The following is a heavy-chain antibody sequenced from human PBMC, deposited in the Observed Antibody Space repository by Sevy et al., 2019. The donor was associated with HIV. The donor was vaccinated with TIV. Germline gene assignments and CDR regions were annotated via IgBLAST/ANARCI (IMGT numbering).Heavy chain of an antibody. CDR3: AMVVRPSYGMDV. CDR2: ISSSSYI. V-gene: IGHV3-21*01. CDR1: GFTFSSYS. D-gene: IGHD2-15*01. Sequence: GGSLRLSCAASGFTFSSYSMNWVRQPPGKGLEWVSSISSSSYIYYADSVKGTFTISRDNAKNSLYLQMNSLRAEDTAVYYCAMVVRPSYGMDVWGQGTTVTVSS. J-gene: IGHJ6*02.